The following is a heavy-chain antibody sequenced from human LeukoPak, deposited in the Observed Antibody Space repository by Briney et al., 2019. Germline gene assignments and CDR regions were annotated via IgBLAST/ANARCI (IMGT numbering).Heavy chain of an antibody. Sequence: GGSLRLSCAASGFTFGNYAMTWVRQAPGKGLEWVSTITGSGAGTNYADSVKGRFTISRDNSKNTLYLQMNSLRDEDTAVYYCGRWPGDSASFYEYWGQGTLVTVSS. CDR1: GFTFGNYA. D-gene: IGHD3-10*01. V-gene: IGHV3-23*01. J-gene: IGHJ4*02. CDR3: GRWPGDSASFYEY. CDR2: ITGSGAGT.